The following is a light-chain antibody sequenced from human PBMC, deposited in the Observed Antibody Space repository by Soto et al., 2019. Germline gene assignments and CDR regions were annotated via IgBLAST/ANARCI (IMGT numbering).Light chain of an antibody. Sequence: DIQMTQSPSSLSASVGDRVTITCRASQSITGHLNWYQHKAGKAPKLLIYAASSLQSGVPSRFSVTGSGTDFTLTISSLQPEDFATYYCKQSFSTPWTFGQGTKVEIK. CDR3: KQSFSTPWT. CDR2: AAS. CDR1: QSITGH. J-gene: IGKJ1*01. V-gene: IGKV1-39*01.